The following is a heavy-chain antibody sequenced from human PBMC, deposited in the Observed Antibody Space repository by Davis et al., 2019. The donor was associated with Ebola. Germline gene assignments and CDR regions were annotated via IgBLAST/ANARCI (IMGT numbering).Heavy chain of an antibody. CDR3: ARGVLTEGQNWDDPTQGFDY. D-gene: IGHD1-1*01. J-gene: IGHJ4*01. CDR2: INPNSGGT. V-gene: IGHV1-2*06. Sequence: ASVKVSCKPSGSAFTGYYMNWVRHAPGQGLEWMGRINPNSGGTNYAQKFQGMVTMTRDTSISTAYMELSRLSSDDTAVYYCARGVLTEGQNWDDPTQGFDYWGQGTLVTVSS. CDR1: GSAFTGYY.